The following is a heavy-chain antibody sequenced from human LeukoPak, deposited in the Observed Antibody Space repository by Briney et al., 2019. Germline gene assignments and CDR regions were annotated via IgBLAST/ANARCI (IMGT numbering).Heavy chain of an antibody. Sequence: GGFLRLSCAASGFTFSSYSMNWVRQDPGKGLEWVSSISSSSSYIYYADSVKGRFTISRDNAKNSLYLQMNSLRAEDTAVYYCARDVEVVAASGVFDYWGQGTLVTVSS. CDR1: GFTFSSYS. V-gene: IGHV3-21*01. CDR3: ARDVEVVAASGVFDY. D-gene: IGHD2-15*01. CDR2: ISSSSSYI. J-gene: IGHJ4*02.